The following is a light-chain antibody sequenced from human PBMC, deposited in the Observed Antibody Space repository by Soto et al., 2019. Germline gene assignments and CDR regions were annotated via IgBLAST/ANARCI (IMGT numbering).Light chain of an antibody. CDR2: KAS. J-gene: IGKJ5*01. CDR1: QSISNL. CDR3: QQYNGYPLT. V-gene: IGKV1-5*03. Sequence: DIQMTQSPSTLSASVGDRVTITCRASQSISNLLAWYQQKPGRAPTLLIYKASTLESGVPSRFSGSGSGTEFSLTINSLQPDDSATYYCQQYNGYPLTFGQGTRLEIK.